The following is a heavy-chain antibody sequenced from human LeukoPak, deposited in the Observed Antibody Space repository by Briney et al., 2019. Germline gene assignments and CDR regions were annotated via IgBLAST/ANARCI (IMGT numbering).Heavy chain of an antibody. J-gene: IGHJ4*02. CDR2: IRYDGSNK. CDR3: ANLDIVVVPAAKLFDY. CDR1: GFTFSSYG. D-gene: IGHD2-2*03. Sequence: GGSLRLSCAASGFTFSSYGMHWVRQAPGKGLEWVAFIRYDGSNKYYADSVKGRFTISRDNSKNTLYLQMNSLRAEDTALYYCANLDIVVVPAAKLFDYWGQGTLVSVSS. V-gene: IGHV3-30*02.